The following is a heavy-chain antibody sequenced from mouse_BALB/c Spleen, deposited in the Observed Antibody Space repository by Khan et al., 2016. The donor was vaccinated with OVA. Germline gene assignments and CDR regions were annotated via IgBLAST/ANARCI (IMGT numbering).Heavy chain of an antibody. CDR1: GFTFSSYA. CDR2: INSDGAYT. D-gene: IGHD1-3*01. CDR3: ARHNFGPFAY. V-gene: IGHV5-9-3*01. J-gene: IGHJ3*01. Sequence: EVELVESGGGLVKPGGSLKLSCAASGFTFSSYAVSWVRQTPEKRLEWVATINSDGAYTYYPDSVKGRFTISIDNAMNTLYLQMSSLRSEDTAMYYCARHNFGPFAYWGQGTLVTVSA.